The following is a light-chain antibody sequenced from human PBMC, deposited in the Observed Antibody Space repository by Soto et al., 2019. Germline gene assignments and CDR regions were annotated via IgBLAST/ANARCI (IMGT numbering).Light chain of an antibody. CDR1: TSNIGNNY. CDR3: GTWDSSLSVVV. V-gene: IGLV1-51*01. Sequence: QSALTQPPSVSAAPGQKVTISCSGSTSNIGNNYISWYQQLPGTAPKLLIYDNNERPSGIPGRFSGPKSDTSATLAITGLQTGDEADYYCGTWDSSLSVVVFGGGTKLTVL. J-gene: IGLJ2*01. CDR2: DNN.